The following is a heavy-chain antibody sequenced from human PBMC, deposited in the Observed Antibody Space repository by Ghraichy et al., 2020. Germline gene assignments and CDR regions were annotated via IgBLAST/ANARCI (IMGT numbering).Heavy chain of an antibody. J-gene: IGHJ5*02. Sequence: ASVKVSCKASGYTFTSYGISWVRQAPGQGLEWMGWISAYNGNTNYAQKLQGRVTMTTDTSTSTAYMELRSLRSDDTAVYYCARDPTITIFGVVIKRWFDPWGQGTLVTVSS. CDR3: ARDPTITIFGVVIKRWFDP. CDR1: GYTFTSYG. V-gene: IGHV1-18*01. CDR2: ISAYNGNT. D-gene: IGHD3-3*01.